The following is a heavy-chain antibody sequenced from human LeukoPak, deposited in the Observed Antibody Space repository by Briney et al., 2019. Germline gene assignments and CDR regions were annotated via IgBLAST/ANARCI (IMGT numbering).Heavy chain of an antibody. J-gene: IGHJ4*02. D-gene: IGHD6-19*01. Sequence: PGGSLRLSCAASGFTFSSYSMNWVRQAPGKGLEWVSSISSSSSYIYYADSVKGRFTISRDNAKNSLYLQMNSLRAEDTAVYYCAREIAVAGTLDYWGQGTLVTVSS. V-gene: IGHV3-21*01. CDR2: ISSSSSYI. CDR1: GFTFSSYS. CDR3: AREIAVAGTLDY.